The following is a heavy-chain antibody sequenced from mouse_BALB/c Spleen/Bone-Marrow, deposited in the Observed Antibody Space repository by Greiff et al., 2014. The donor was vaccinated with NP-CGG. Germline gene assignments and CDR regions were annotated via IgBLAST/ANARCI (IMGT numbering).Heavy chain of an antibody. CDR3: AGIYYAMDY. Sequence: DVMLVESGGGLVKPGGSLKLSCAASGFTFSSYAMSWVRQTPEKRLEWVATISSGGSYTYYPDSVKGRFTISRDNAKNTLYLQMSSLRSEDTAMYYCAGIYYAMDYWGQGTSVTVSS. CDR2: ISSGGSYT. V-gene: IGHV5-9-1*01. J-gene: IGHJ4*01. CDR1: GFTFSSYA.